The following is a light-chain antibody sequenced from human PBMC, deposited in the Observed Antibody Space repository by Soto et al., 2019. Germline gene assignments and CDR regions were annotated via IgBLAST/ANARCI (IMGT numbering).Light chain of an antibody. Sequence: DIQMTQSPSSLSASVGDRVTITCRASQNIDNYLNWYQQKPGKAPKLLIHAASSFQSGVQSRFSGSGYGTDFTLTINSLQHEDFASYYCQQSYSAPWTFGQGTKVEIK. CDR2: AAS. CDR1: QNIDNY. V-gene: IGKV1-39*01. J-gene: IGKJ1*01. CDR3: QQSYSAPWT.